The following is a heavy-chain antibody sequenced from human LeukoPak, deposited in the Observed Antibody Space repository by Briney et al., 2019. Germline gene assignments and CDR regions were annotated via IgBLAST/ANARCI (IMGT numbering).Heavy chain of an antibody. CDR3: ARGNLYSSSWYLDDY. J-gene: IGHJ4*02. CDR1: GGSFSGYY. CDR2: INHSGST. V-gene: IGHV4-34*01. Sequence: SETLSLTCAVYGGSFSGYYWSWIRQPPGKGLEWIGEINHSGSTNYNPSLKNRVTISVDTSKNQFSLKLSSVTAADTAVYYCARGNLYSSSWYLDDYWGQGTLVTVSS. D-gene: IGHD6-13*01.